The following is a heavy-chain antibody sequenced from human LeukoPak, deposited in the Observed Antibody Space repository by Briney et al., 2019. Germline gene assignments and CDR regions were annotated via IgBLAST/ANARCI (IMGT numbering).Heavy chain of an antibody. Sequence: GGSLRLSCAVSGFTFSDYSMNWVRQAPAKGLEWVAYISSASSTIYYADSVKGRFTISRDSAKGSLYLQMSSLRDEDTAVYYCARQGVATVDYWGQGTLVTVSS. CDR1: GFTFSDYS. D-gene: IGHD5-12*01. CDR3: ARQGVATVDY. J-gene: IGHJ4*02. CDR2: ISSASSTI. V-gene: IGHV3-48*02.